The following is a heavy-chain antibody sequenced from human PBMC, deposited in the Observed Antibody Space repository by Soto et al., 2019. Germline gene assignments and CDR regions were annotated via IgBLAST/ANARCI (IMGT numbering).Heavy chain of an antibody. J-gene: IGHJ6*01. CDR3: IRRICYCWRGDHPYFYSGMRR. CDR2: IKQDGSEK. D-gene: IGHD3-3*01. V-gene: IGHV3-7*01. Sequence: GGSLRLSCAASGFTFSSYWMSWVRQAPGKGLEWVANIKQDGSEKYYVDSVKGRFTISRDNAKNSLYLQMNSLRAEDTAVYYYIRRICYCWRGDHPYFYSGMRRRGQGTTVADSS. CDR1: GFTFSSYW.